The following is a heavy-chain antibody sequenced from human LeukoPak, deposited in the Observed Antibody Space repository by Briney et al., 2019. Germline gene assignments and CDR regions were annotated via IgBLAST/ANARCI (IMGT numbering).Heavy chain of an antibody. Sequence: PGGSLRLSCAVSGFTFSSYEMNWVRQAPGKGLEWVSYISSGGSSMFYADSVKGRFTISRDNAKNSLYLQTNSLRAEDTAVYYCARDMTTVTTSSVSGYYFYGMDVWGQGTTVTVAS. CDR1: GFTFSSYE. D-gene: IGHD4-17*01. CDR2: ISSGGSSM. V-gene: IGHV3-48*03. J-gene: IGHJ6*02. CDR3: ARDMTTVTTSSVSGYYFYGMDV.